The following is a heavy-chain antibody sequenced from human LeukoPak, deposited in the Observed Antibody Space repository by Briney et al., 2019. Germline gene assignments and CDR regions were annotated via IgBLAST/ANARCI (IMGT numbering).Heavy chain of an antibody. D-gene: IGHD6-6*01. Sequence: SETLSLTCTVSGGSISSSSYHWGWIRQPPGKGLEWIGSIYYSGTTYYNPSLKSRVTISVDTSKNQFSLKVSSVIAADTAVYYFASYDSSPGYFDYWGQGTLVTVSS. J-gene: IGHJ4*02. CDR1: GGSISSSSYH. CDR2: IYYSGTT. CDR3: ASYDSSPGYFDY. V-gene: IGHV4-39*01.